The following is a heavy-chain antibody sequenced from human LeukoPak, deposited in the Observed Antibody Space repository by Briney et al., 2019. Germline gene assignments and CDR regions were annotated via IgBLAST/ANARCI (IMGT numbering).Heavy chain of an antibody. CDR2: IYYSGNT. J-gene: IGHJ4*02. CDR3: ARSSSWYGTCGF. D-gene: IGHD6-13*01. CDR1: GFTFSSYA. Sequence: GSLRLPCEASGFTFSSYAMSWVRQAPGKGLEWIGYIYYSGNTNYNPSLKSRVTISLDTSKNQFSLKLSSVTAADTAVYYCARSSSWYGTCGFWGQGTLVTVSS. V-gene: IGHV4-59*01.